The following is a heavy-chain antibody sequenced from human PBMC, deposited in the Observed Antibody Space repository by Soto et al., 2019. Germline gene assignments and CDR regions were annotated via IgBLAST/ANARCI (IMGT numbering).Heavy chain of an antibody. D-gene: IGHD5-12*01. J-gene: IGHJ5*02. CDR3: ARLEVDIMATLDCNWFDP. CDR1: GGCLSSGDYY. CDR2: IYYSGST. Sequence: PSETLSLTCTVSGGCLSSGDYYWSGFRQPPGNGLEWIGYIYYSGSTYYNPSLKSRVTISVDTSKNQFSLKLSSVTAADTAVYYCARLEVDIMATLDCNWFDPWGQGTLVTVFS. V-gene: IGHV4-30-4*01.